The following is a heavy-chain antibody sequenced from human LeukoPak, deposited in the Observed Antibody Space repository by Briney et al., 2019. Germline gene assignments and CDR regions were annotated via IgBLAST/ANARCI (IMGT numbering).Heavy chain of an antibody. Sequence: SETLSLICTVSGGSISSYYRSWIRQPAGKGLEWIGRLYSSRSTNHNPRRHSRVPMSLDPSNYQFPPRLRSVTAADTAVYYCARQIASAGAAGFDFWGQGALVTVSS. D-gene: IGHD6-13*01. CDR2: LYSSRST. V-gene: IGHV4-4*07. J-gene: IGHJ4*01. CDR1: GGSISSYY. CDR3: ARQIASAGAAGFDF.